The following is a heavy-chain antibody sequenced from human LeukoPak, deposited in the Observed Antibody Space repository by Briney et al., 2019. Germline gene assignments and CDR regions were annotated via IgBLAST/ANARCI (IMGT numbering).Heavy chain of an antibody. D-gene: IGHD5-12*01. CDR2: TSAYNGNT. J-gene: IGHJ4*02. CDR3: AKDQSGYGSFDY. Sequence: ASVKVSCKASGYTFTSYGISWVRQAPGLGLEWMGWTSAYNGNTNNAQKLQGRVTMTTDPSTSTAYMELRSLRSDDTAVYYCAKDQSGYGSFDYWGQGALVTVSS. CDR1: GYTFTSYG. V-gene: IGHV1-18*01.